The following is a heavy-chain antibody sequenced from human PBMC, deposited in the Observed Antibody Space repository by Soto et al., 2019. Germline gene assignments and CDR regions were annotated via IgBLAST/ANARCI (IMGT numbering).Heavy chain of an antibody. J-gene: IGHJ4*02. CDR2: ISQSGNT. D-gene: IGHD6-6*01. Sequence: SETLSLTCSIYSGSFSGYYWSWIRQPPGKGLEWIGEISQSGNTNYSPSLKSRVTISIDTSKKQFSLNLASVSAADTAVYYCARAPKVSGSSQTRPDFWGQGTLVTVSS. CDR3: ARAPKVSGSSQTRPDF. V-gene: IGHV4-34*01. CDR1: SGSFSGYY.